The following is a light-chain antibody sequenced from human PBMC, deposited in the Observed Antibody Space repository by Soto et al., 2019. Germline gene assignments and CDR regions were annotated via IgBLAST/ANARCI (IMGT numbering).Light chain of an antibody. CDR1: SSDVGGYNY. CDR3: SSYTSSSHVV. J-gene: IGLJ2*01. V-gene: IGLV2-14*01. Sequence: HSALTQPASVSGSPGQSITISCTGTSSDVGGYNYVSWYQQHPGKAPKLMIYEVSNRPSGVSNRFSGSKSGNTASLTISGLQAEDEADYYCSSYTSSSHVVFGGGTKVTVL. CDR2: EVS.